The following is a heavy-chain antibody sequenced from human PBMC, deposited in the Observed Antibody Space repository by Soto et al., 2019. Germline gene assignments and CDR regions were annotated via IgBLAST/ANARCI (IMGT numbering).Heavy chain of an antibody. D-gene: IGHD6-13*01. CDR1: GDSVSSHSAA. J-gene: IGHJ6*03. CDR3: ARGREVRSMRSFRGYISSMKSDYCYYMDV. V-gene: IGHV6-1*01. CDR2: TYYRSKWYN. Sequence: SQTLSLTCAISGDSVSSHSAAWNWIRQSPSRGLEWLGRTYYRSKWYNDYAVSVKSRITINPDTSKNQFSLQLNSVTPEDTAVYYCARGREVRSMRSFRGYISSMKSDYCYYMDVWGRGTTVTVSS.